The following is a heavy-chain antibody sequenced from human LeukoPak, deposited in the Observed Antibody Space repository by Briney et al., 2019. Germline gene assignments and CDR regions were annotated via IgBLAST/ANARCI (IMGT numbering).Heavy chain of an antibody. D-gene: IGHD3-10*01. CDR1: GFTFSTYV. CDR2: ISGSGRNT. CDR3: AKDEGVVLSTSFDFGH. Sequence: GGSLRLSCVVSGFTFSTYVMSWVRQAPGKGLEWVAFISGSGRNTYYADSVKGRFTISRDNFRNTLSLQMNSLRPDDTAIYYCAKDEGVVLSTSFDFGHWGQGTLVAVSS. V-gene: IGHV3-23*01. J-gene: IGHJ4*02.